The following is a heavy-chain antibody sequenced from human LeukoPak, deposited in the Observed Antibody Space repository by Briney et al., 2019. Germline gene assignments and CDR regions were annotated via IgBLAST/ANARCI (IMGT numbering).Heavy chain of an antibody. J-gene: IGHJ6*03. V-gene: IGHV4-59*01. CDR2: IYYSGST. CDR3: ARGGYCSSTSCYYYYYYMDV. D-gene: IGHD2-2*01. CDR1: GGSISSYY. Sequence: SETLSLTCTVSGGSISSYYWSWIRQPPGKGLEWIGYIYYSGSTNYNPSLKGRVTISVDTSKNQFSLKLSSVTAADTAVYYCARGGYCSSTSCYYYYYYMDVWGKGTTVTVTS.